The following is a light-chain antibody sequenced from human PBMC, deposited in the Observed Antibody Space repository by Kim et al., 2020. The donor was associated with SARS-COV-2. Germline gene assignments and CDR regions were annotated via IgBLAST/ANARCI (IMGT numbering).Light chain of an antibody. V-gene: IGKV1-33*01. CDR3: QQYDNLPPLT. CDR1: QDISNY. J-gene: IGKJ4*01. Sequence: SVGDRVTITCQASQDISNYLNWYQQKPGKAPKLLIYDASNLETGVPSRFSGSGSGTDFTFTISSLQPEDIATYYCQQYDNLPPLTFGGGTKVDIK. CDR2: DAS.